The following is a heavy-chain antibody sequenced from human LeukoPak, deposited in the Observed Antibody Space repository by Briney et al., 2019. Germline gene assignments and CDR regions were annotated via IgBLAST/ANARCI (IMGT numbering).Heavy chain of an antibody. D-gene: IGHD3-10*01. V-gene: IGHV3-49*04. CDR1: GFTFADYS. CDR3: SRVGLFYFEY. J-gene: IGHJ4*02. Sequence: GRSLRLSCTGSGFTFADYSMSWVRQAPGKGLEWVGFIGSSARNGATEYAASVMGRFTISRDDSQSIAYLHMTSLKTEDTAVYYCSRVGLFYFEYWGQGTLVTVTS. CDR2: IGSSARNGAT.